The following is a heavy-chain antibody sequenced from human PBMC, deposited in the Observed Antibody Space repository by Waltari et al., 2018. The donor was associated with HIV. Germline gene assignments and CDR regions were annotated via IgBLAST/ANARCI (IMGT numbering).Heavy chain of an antibody. Sequence: QVQLQESGPGLVKPSETLSLTCAVSGYSISSGYYWGWIRQPPGKGLGWIGSIYHSGSTYYNPSLKSRVTISVDTSKNQFSLKLSSVTAADTAVYYCARGRGYYGSGSYSPDYWGQGTLVTVSS. CDR3: ARGRGYYGSGSYSPDY. CDR2: IYHSGST. CDR1: GYSISSGYY. J-gene: IGHJ4*02. V-gene: IGHV4-38-2*01. D-gene: IGHD3-10*01.